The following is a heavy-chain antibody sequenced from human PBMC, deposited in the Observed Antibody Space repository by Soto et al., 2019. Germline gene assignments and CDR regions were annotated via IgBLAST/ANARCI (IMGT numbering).Heavy chain of an antibody. V-gene: IGHV3-23*01. J-gene: IGHJ4*02. Sequence: EVQLLESGGGLVQPGGSLRLSCAASGFTFSSYAMSWVHQAPGKGLEWVSAISGSGGSTYYADSVKGRFTISRDNSKNTLYLQMNSLRAEDTAVYYCAKVGRTGYCSGGSCYPPFLWGQGTLVTVSS. D-gene: IGHD2-15*01. CDR1: GFTFSSYA. CDR3: AKVGRTGYCSGGSCYPPFL. CDR2: ISGSGGST.